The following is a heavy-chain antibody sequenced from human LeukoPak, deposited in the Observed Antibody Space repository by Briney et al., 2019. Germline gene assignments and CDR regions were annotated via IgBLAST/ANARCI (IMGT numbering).Heavy chain of an antibody. CDR1: GFTFSSYW. Sequence: GGSLRLSCAASGFTFSSYWMSWVRQAPGKGLEWVANIKKDGSEKYYVDSVKGRFTISRDNAKNSLYLQMNSLRAEDTAVYYCARGLYGSGTSNGGYFDYWGQGTLVTVSS. V-gene: IGHV3-7*01. J-gene: IGHJ4*02. CDR2: IKKDGSEK. CDR3: ARGLYGSGTSNGGYFDY. D-gene: IGHD3-10*01.